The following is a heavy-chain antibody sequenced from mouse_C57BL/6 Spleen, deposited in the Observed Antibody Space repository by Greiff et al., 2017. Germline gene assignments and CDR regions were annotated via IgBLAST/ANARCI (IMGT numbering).Heavy chain of an antibody. CDR2: IYPGSGNT. J-gene: IGHJ1*03. CDR1: GYTFTDYY. Sequence: QVQLKQSGAELVRPGASVKLSCKASGYTFTDYYINWVKQRPGQGLEWIARIYPGSGNTYYNEKFKGKATLTAEKSSSTAYMQLSSLTSEDSAVYFCASMGPITTVVATNFDVWGTGTTVTVSS. CDR3: ASMGPITTVVATNFDV. V-gene: IGHV1-76*01. D-gene: IGHD1-1*01.